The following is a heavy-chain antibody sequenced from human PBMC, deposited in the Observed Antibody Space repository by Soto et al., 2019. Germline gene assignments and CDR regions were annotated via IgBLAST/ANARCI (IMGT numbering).Heavy chain of an antibody. D-gene: IGHD3-3*01. CDR3: ARSEGGFWSGYYLYYYYYGMDV. Sequence: SETLSLTCTVSGGSISSSSYYWGWIRQPPGKGLEWIGSIHYSGSTYYNPSLKSRVTISVDTSKNQFSLKLSSVTAADTAVYYCARSEGGFWSGYYLYYYYYGMDVWGQGTTVTVSS. J-gene: IGHJ6*02. CDR2: IHYSGST. CDR1: GGSISSSSYY. V-gene: IGHV4-39*01.